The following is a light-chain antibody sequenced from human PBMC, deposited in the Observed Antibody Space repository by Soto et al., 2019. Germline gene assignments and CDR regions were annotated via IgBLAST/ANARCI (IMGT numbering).Light chain of an antibody. CDR1: QSISNK. CDR2: DTA. Sequence: EIVMTQSPATLSMTPGARATLSCRASQSISNKLAWYQHKPGQAPRLLIYDTATRVAGIPARFSGSGSWTDFTLTISSLQSEDFAVYYCQQYNIWRSIRFGPGTRLEIK. J-gene: IGKJ5*01. V-gene: IGKV3-15*01. CDR3: QQYNIWRSIR.